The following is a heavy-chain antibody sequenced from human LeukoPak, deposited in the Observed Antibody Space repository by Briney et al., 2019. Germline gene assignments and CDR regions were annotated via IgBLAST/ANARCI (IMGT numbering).Heavy chain of an antibody. J-gene: IGHJ4*02. Sequence: GRSLRLSCAASGFTFSSYSMNWVRQAPGKGLEWVSSISSSSSYIYYADSVKGRFTISRDNAKNSLYLQMNSLRAEDTAVYYCATGGGGTPIYYWGQGTLVTVSS. CDR2: ISSSSSYI. CDR1: GFTFSSYS. V-gene: IGHV3-21*01. D-gene: IGHD3-16*01. CDR3: ATGGGGTPIYY.